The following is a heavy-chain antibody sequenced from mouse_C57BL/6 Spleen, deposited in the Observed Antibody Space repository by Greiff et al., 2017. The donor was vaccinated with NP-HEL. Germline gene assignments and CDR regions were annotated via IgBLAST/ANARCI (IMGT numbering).Heavy chain of an antibody. CDR2: ISSGGDYI. D-gene: IGHD2-3*01. CDR3: TRWLLRNYAMDY. Sequence: EVHLVESGEGLVKPGGSLKLSCAASGFTFSSYAMSWVRQTPEKRLEWVAYISSGGDYIYYADTVKGRFTISRDNARNTLYLQMSSLKSEDTAMYYCTRWLLRNYAMDYWGQGTSVTVSS. J-gene: IGHJ4*01. CDR1: GFTFSSYA. V-gene: IGHV5-9-1*02.